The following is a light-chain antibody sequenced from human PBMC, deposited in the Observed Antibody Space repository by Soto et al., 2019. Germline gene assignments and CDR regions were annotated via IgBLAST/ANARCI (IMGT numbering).Light chain of an antibody. CDR2: DVS. CDR1: SSDVGGYNY. CDR3: SSYTSSSTLYV. V-gene: IGLV2-14*01. J-gene: IGLJ1*01. Sequence: QSVLTQPASVSGSPGQSITISCTGTSSDVGGYNYVSWYQQHPGKAPKLMIYDVSNRPSGVSNRFSGSKSGNTASLTIFGFLAEDEADYYCSSYTSSSTLYVFGTGTKVTVL.